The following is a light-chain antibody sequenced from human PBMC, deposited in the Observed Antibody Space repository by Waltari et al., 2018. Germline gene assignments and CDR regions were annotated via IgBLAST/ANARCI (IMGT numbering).Light chain of an antibody. V-gene: IGKV1-9*01. CDR3: QQLNSYPIT. Sequence: IQLTQSPSSLSASVGDRVTITSRASQGISSNLAWYQQKPGKAPKLLISAASTLQSEVPLRFSGSGSGTDFTLTISSLQPEDFATYYCQQLNSYPITFGQGTRLEIK. J-gene: IGKJ5*01. CDR1: QGISSN. CDR2: AAS.